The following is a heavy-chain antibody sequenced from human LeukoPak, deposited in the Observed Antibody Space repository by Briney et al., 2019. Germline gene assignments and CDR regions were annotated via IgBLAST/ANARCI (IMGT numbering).Heavy chain of an antibody. D-gene: IGHD4-17*01. CDR1: GGSISTYY. CDR2: IYISGTT. J-gene: IGHJ4*02. CDR3: ARGSDFGDC. V-gene: IGHV4-59*01. Sequence: SETLSLTCTVSGGSISTYYWSWIRQPPGKGLEWIGYIYISGTTNYNPSLKSRVTMSVDTSKNQLSMKLSSVTAADTAVYYCARGSDFGDCWGQGTLVTVSS.